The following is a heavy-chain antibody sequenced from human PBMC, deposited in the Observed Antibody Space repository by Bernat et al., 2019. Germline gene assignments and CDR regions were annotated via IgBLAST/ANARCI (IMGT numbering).Heavy chain of an antibody. D-gene: IGHD1-20*01. CDR1: GFTFSSYA. J-gene: IGHJ3*02. CDR2: ISYDGSNK. Sequence: QVQLVESGGGVVQPGRSLRLSCAASGFTFSSYAMHWVRQAPGKGLEWVAVISYDGSNKYYADSVKCRFTISRDNSKNTLYLQMNSLRAEDTAVYYCASKGTNWNDGRGISVGFDIWGQGTMVTVSS. V-gene: IGHV3-30*01. CDR3: ASKGTNWNDGRGISVGFDI.